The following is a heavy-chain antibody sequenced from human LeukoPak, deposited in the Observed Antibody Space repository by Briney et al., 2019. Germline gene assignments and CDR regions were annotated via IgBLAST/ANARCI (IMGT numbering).Heavy chain of an antibody. V-gene: IGHV1-18*04. D-gene: IGHD3-10*01. Sequence: WASVKVSCKASGYTFTSYGISWVRQAPGQGLEWMGWISAYNGNTNYAQKPQGRVTMTTDTSTSTAYMELRSLRSDDTAVYYCARRGGGSGSSLPLKDYWGQGTLVTVSS. CDR1: GYTFTSYG. CDR3: ARRGGGSGSSLPLKDY. CDR2: ISAYNGNT. J-gene: IGHJ4*02.